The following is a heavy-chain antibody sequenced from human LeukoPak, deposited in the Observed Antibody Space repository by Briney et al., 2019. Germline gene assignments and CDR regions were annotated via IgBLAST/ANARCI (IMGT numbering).Heavy chain of an antibody. CDR2: ISSSSSYI. V-gene: IGHV3-21*01. Sequence: PGGSLRLSCAASGFTFSSFWMNWVRQAPGKGLEWVSSISSSSSYIYYADSVKGRFTISRDNAKNSLYLQMNSLRAEDTAVYYCARDWGVRGVPDWGQGTLVTVSS. CDR3: ARDWGVRGVPD. D-gene: IGHD3-10*01. CDR1: GFTFSSFW. J-gene: IGHJ4*02.